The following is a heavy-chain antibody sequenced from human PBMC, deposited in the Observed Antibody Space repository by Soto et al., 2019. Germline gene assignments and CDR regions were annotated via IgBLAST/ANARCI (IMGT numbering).Heavy chain of an antibody. Sequence: SETLSLTCAVSGGPITSSNWWRWVRQPPGKGLEWIGEIYHSGSTNYNPSLKSRVTISVDTSKNQFSLKLSSVTAADTAVYYCGWYPARDAFDICGQGTMVIGSS. V-gene: IGHV4-4*02. CDR3: GWYPARDAFDI. CDR2: IYHSGST. D-gene: IGHD2-15*01. CDR1: GGPITSSNW. J-gene: IGHJ3*02.